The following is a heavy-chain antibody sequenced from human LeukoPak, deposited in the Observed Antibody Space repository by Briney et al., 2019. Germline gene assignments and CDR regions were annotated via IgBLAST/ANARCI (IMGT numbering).Heavy chain of an antibody. CDR1: GGSFSGYY. D-gene: IGHD3-22*01. Sequence: SETLSLTCDVSGGSFSGYYWTWIRQPPGKGLEWIGEINHSGITNYNPSLKSRVTISLDTSKNQFSLRLTSVTAADTAVYYCASSLPYYYDSSGSAFDIWGQGTMVTVSS. CDR3: ASSLPYYYDSSGSAFDI. J-gene: IGHJ3*02. V-gene: IGHV4-34*01. CDR2: INHSGIT.